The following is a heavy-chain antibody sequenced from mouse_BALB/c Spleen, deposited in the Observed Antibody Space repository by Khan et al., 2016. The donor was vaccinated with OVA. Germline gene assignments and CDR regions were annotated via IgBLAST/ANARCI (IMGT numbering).Heavy chain of an antibody. CDR3: ATLLRPLDY. CDR2: ISYDGSN. J-gene: IGHJ2*01. CDR1: GYSITSGYY. D-gene: IGHD1-2*01. Sequence: EVQLQESGPGLVKPSQSLSLTCSVTGYSITSGYYWNWIRQFPGNKLEWMGYISYDGSNNYNPSLNNRISITRDTSKNQFFLKLNSVTTEETATYYFATLLRPLDYWGQGTTLTVSS. V-gene: IGHV3-6*02.